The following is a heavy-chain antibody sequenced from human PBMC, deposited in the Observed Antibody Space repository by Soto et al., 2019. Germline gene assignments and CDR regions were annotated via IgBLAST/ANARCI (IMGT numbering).Heavy chain of an antibody. Sequence: GGSLRLSCAASGFTFSSYSMNWVRQAPGKGLEWVSSISSSSSYIYYAGSVKGRFTISRDNAKNSLYLQMNSLRAEDTAVYYCARDVDIVATITDYYYYGMDVWGQGTTVTVSS. D-gene: IGHD5-12*01. CDR1: GFTFSSYS. V-gene: IGHV3-21*01. CDR3: ARDVDIVATITDYYYYGMDV. CDR2: ISSSSSYI. J-gene: IGHJ6*02.